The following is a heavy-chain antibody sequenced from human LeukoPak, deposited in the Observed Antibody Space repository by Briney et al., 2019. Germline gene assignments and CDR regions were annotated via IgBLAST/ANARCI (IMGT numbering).Heavy chain of an antibody. D-gene: IGHD6-13*01. CDR3: ARGGQQQLADY. CDR2: IYYSGST. V-gene: IGHV4-39*07. CDR1: GGSISSSSYY. J-gene: IGHJ4*02. Sequence: PSETLSLTCTVSGGSISSSSYYWGWLRQPPGKGLEWIGSIYYSGSTYYNPSLKSRVTISVDTSKNQFSLKLSSVTAADTAVYYCARGGQQQLADYWGQGTLVTVSS.